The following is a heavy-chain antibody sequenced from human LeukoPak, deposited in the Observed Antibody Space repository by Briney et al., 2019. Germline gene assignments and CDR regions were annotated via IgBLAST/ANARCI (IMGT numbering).Heavy chain of an antibody. Sequence: GGSLRLSCAASGFTVSSNYMSWVRQAPGKELEWVSVIYSGGSTYYADSVKGRFTISRDNSKNTLYLQMNSLRAEDTAVYYCARGSDYGDPHTWGQGTLVTVSS. CDR1: GFTVSSNY. D-gene: IGHD4-17*01. CDR3: ARGSDYGDPHT. V-gene: IGHV3-53*01. CDR2: IYSGGST. J-gene: IGHJ5*02.